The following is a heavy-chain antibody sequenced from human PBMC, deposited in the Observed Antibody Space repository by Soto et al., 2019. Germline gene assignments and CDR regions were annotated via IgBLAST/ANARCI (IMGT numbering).Heavy chain of an antibody. Sequence: TSETLSLTCTVSGGSISSSSYYWCWIRQPPGKGLEWIGSIYYSGSTYYNPSLKSRVTISVDTSKNQFSLKLSSVTAADTAVYYCARLGYYGSGSYSVYYYYGMDVWGQGTTVT. J-gene: IGHJ6*02. V-gene: IGHV4-39*01. CDR3: ARLGYYGSGSYSVYYYYGMDV. CDR2: IYYSGST. D-gene: IGHD3-10*01. CDR1: GGSISSSSYY.